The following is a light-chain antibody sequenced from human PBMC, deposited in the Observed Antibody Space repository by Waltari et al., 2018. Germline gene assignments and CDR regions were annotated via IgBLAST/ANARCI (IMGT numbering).Light chain of an antibody. CDR2: DVS. Sequence: EIMLTQSPGTLSLSPGERATLSCRASQIISRALAWYQQKPGQAPRLLIYDVSTRASGIPDRFSGSGSGTDFSLTISRLEPEDFAVYYCQHYVRLPVTFGQGP. CDR3: QHYVRLPVT. J-gene: IGKJ1*01. V-gene: IGKV3-20*01. CDR1: QIISRA.